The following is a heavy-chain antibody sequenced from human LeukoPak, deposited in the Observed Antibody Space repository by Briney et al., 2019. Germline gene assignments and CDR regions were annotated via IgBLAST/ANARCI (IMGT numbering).Heavy chain of an antibody. CDR1: GGSIGSGGEF. J-gene: IGHJ4*02. CDR2: IFRSGTT. V-gene: IGHV4-30-2*06. Sequence: SQTLPLTCFVSGGSIGSGGEFWTWIRQSPGKSLEWVGHIFRSGTTYYNPSLKSRVTMSLDMSKNQFSLNLSSVTAADTAVYYCARVYSSSSSFFDYWGQGILVTVSS. CDR3: ARVYSSSSSFFDY. D-gene: IGHD6-6*01.